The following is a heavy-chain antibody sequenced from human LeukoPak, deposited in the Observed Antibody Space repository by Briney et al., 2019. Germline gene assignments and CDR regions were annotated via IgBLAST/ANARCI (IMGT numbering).Heavy chain of an antibody. V-gene: IGHV7-4-1*02. D-gene: IGHD3-10*01. CDR3: AREVLRHDY. CDR2: IITDTGKP. Sequence: ASVKVSCKAFGYTFTSYGINWVRQAPGQGLEWMGWIITDTGKPTYAQGFTGRFVFSLDTSVSTAYLQISSLKAEDTAVYFCAREVLRHDYWGQGTLVTVSS. CDR1: GYTFTSYG. J-gene: IGHJ4*02.